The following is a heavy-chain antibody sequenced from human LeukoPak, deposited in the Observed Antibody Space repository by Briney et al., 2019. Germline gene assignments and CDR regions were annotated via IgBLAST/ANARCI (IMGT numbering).Heavy chain of an antibody. CDR2: LWDDGINT. J-gene: IGHJ4*02. Sequence: PGGSLRLSCAASGLTFSTYGMHWVRQAPGKGLEWVAVLWDDGINTSYADSVKGRFTISRDTSQNTLYLQMDSLRAEDTAVYFCVVLPAATMLRDFWGQGTLVTVSS. V-gene: IGHV3-33*01. CDR3: VVLPAATMLRDF. D-gene: IGHD2-2*01. CDR1: GLTFSTYG.